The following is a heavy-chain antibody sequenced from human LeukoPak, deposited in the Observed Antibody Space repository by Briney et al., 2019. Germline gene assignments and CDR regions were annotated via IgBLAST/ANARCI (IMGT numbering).Heavy chain of an antibody. Sequence: SETLSLTCTVSGGSTNNYFWSWIRQPPGKGLECIAYIYYSDSTNYKPSLKSRVTVSVDTSKNQFSLKLSSVTAADTAVYYCARFPGGAEYRHYYYMDVWGTGTTVTVSS. CDR3: ARFPGGAEYRHYYYMDV. CDR1: GGSTNNYF. J-gene: IGHJ6*03. V-gene: IGHV4-59*01. D-gene: IGHD1-14*01. CDR2: IYYSDST.